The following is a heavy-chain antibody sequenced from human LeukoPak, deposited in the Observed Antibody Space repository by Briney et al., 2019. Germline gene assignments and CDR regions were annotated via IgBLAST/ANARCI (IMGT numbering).Heavy chain of an antibody. CDR2: ISSSSSYI. CDR3: AKSSGYILLAFDI. V-gene: IGHV3-21*04. Sequence: PGGSLRLSCAASGFTFSSYSMNWVRQAPGKGLEWVSSISSSSSYIYYADSVKGRFTISRDNAKNSLYLQMNSLRAEDTAVYYCAKSSGYILLAFDIWGQGTMVTVSS. J-gene: IGHJ3*02. D-gene: IGHD3-22*01. CDR1: GFTFSSYS.